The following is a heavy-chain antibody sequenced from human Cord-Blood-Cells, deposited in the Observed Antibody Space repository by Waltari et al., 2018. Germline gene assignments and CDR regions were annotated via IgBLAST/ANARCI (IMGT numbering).Heavy chain of an antibody. CDR1: GYTLTELS. D-gene: IGHD3-3*01. CDR2: FDPEDGET. V-gene: IGHV1-24*01. J-gene: IGHJ4*02. CDR3: ATTGAYYDFWSGYSHFDY. Sequence: QVQLVQSGAEVKKTGASVKVSCTVYGYTLTELSMHCVRQATATGLEWMGGFDPEDGETIYAQKFQGRVTMTEDTSTDTAYMELSSLRSEDTAVYYCATTGAYYDFWSGYSHFDYWGQGTLVTVSS.